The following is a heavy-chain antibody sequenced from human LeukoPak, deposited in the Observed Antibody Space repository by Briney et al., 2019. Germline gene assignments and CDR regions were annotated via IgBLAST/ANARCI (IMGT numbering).Heavy chain of an antibody. CDR3: ARVYYGRTYDYWYFDL. V-gene: IGHV4-59*01. CDR1: GGSISGYY. CDR2: IFYSGST. J-gene: IGHJ2*01. D-gene: IGHD3-10*01. Sequence: SETLSLTCTVSGGSISGYYWSWIRQPPGKGLEWIGYIFYSGSTNYNPSLKSRVTISVDTSKNQFSLKLSSVTAADTAVYFCARVYYGRTYDYWYFDLWGRDTLVTVSS.